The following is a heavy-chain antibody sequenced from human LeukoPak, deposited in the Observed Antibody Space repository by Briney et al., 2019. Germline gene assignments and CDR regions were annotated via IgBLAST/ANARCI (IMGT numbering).Heavy chain of an antibody. CDR3: ARHPDGLPNYFDY. D-gene: IGHD5-24*01. V-gene: IGHV4-59*08. J-gene: IGHJ4*02. CDR1: GGSISPYY. CDR2: IYYSGRT. Sequence: SETLSLTCTVSGGSISPYYWNWLRQPPGKGLEWIGYIYYSGRTNYNPSLKSRVTISVDTSKNQFSLKLSSVTAADTAVYYCARHPDGLPNYFDYWGQGTLVTVSS.